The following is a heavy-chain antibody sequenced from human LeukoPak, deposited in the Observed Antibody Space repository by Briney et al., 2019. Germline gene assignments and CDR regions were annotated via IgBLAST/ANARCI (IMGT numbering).Heavy chain of an antibody. D-gene: IGHD2-2*01. CDR2: ISGSGGST. J-gene: IGHJ4*02. Sequence: PGGSLRLSCAASGFTFSTFAMTWVRQAPGKGLEWVSAISGSGGSTYYADSVKGRFTISGDNSKNTLYLQMNSLRAEDTAVYYCAKVAVPYYFDYWGQGTLVTVSS. CDR1: GFTFSTFA. V-gene: IGHV3-23*01. CDR3: AKVAVPYYFDY.